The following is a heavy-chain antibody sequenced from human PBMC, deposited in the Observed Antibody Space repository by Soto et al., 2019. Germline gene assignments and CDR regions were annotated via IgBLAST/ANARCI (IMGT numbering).Heavy chain of an antibody. CDR3: ARGIRYFDWLPVLQH. D-gene: IGHD3-9*01. V-gene: IGHV4-34*01. CDR1: GGSFSGYY. J-gene: IGHJ1*01. Sequence: QVQLQQWGAGLLKPSETLSLTCAVYGGSFSGYYWSWIRQPPGKGLEWIGEINHSGSTNYNPSLKSRVTISVDTSKNQFSLQLSSVTAADTAVYYCARGIRYFDWLPVLQHWGQGTLVTVSS. CDR2: INHSGST.